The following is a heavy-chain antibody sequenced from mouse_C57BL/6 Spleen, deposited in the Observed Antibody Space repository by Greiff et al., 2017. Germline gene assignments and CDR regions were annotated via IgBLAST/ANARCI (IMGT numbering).Heavy chain of an antibody. V-gene: IGHV1-54*01. CDR3: AREGGLPC. CDR1: GYAFTNYL. J-gene: IGHJ3*01. Sequence: QVQLQQSGAELVRPGTSVKVSCKASGYAFTNYLIEWVKQRPGQGLEWIGVINPGSGGTNYNEKFKGKATLTADKSSSTAYMQLSSLTSEDSAVYFCAREGGLPCWGPGTLVTVSA. D-gene: IGHD2-4*01. CDR2: INPGSGGT.